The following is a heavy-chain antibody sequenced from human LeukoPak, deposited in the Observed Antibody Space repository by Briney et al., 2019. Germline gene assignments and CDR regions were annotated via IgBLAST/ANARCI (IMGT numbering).Heavy chain of an antibody. J-gene: IGHJ4*02. Sequence: ASVKVSCKASGYTFTSYGISWVRQAPGQGLEWMGWISAYSGNTNYAQKLQGRVTMTTDTSTSTAYMELRSLRSDDTAVYYCARGTTYYDILTGYYTGSGFDYWGQGTLVTVSS. CDR1: GYTFTSYG. V-gene: IGHV1-18*01. D-gene: IGHD3-9*01. CDR3: ARGTTYYDILTGYYTGSGFDY. CDR2: ISAYSGNT.